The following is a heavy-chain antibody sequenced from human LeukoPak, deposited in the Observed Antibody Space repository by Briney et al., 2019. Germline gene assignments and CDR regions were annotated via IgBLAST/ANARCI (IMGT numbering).Heavy chain of an antibody. D-gene: IGHD5-24*01. Sequence: GGSLRLSCAASGFTFSNFGMHWVRQAPGKGLEWVSYISSSGSTIYYADSVKGRFTISRDNAKNSLFLQMNSLRAEDTAVYYCARGDGYNSLGYFDYWGQGTLVPVAS. V-gene: IGHV3-48*04. CDR1: GFTFSNFG. J-gene: IGHJ4*02. CDR3: ARGDGYNSLGYFDY. CDR2: ISSSGSTI.